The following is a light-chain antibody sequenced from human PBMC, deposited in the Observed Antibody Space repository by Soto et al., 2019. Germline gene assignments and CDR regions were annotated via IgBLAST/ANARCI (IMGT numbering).Light chain of an antibody. Sequence: IMTQSPASLSVKQGERVTLSCRAGQGVTTNFAWYQQKSGQSPRLLIYDVSTRATGVPARFSGTGSETDFTLTISGLQSEDSAVYFCQQYNNWPFSFGQGTRLEI. CDR2: DVS. V-gene: IGKV3-15*01. CDR1: QGVTTN. CDR3: QQYNNWPFS. J-gene: IGKJ5*01.